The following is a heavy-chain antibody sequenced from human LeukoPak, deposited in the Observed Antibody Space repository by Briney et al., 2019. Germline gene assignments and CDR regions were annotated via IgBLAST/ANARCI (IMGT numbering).Heavy chain of an antibody. J-gene: IGHJ4*02. CDR2: ISNNGGST. CDR1: GFTFSSYT. V-gene: IGHV3-64D*09. D-gene: IGHD6-13*01. Sequence: PGGSLRLFCSASGFTFSSYTMHWVRQAPGKGLEYVSTISNNGGSTYYADSVKGRFTISRDSSNNTLYLQMSSLRAEDTAVYYCVPRTTIAAAATHSQFTWGQGTLVTVSS. CDR3: VPRTTIAAAATHSQFT.